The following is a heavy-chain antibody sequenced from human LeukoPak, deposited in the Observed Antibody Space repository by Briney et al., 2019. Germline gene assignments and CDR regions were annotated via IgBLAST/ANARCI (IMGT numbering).Heavy chain of an antibody. Sequence: PGGSLRLSCAASGFTFSDYYMSWIRQAPGKGLEWVSYISISGNTIYYVDSVKGRFTISRDNAKNSLFLQMNSLRAEDTALYYCARYTSSRSDYWGQGTLVTVSS. CDR2: ISISGNTI. J-gene: IGHJ4*02. CDR1: GFTFSDYY. CDR3: ARYTSSRSDY. V-gene: IGHV3-11*04.